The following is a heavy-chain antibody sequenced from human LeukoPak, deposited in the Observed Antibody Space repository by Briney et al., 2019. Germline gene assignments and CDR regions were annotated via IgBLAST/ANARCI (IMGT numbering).Heavy chain of an antibody. V-gene: IGHV3-48*03. CDR2: ISTSGSTI. Sequence: GGSLRLSCAASGFIFSTYEMNWVRQAPGKGLEWVSYISTSGSTIYYADSVKGRFTISRDNTKKSLYLHMNSLKTEDTAVYYCTTDPGARLLWFGESEEYWGQRTLVTVSS. CDR1: GFIFSTYE. D-gene: IGHD3-10*01. J-gene: IGHJ4*02. CDR3: TTDPGARLLWFGESEEY.